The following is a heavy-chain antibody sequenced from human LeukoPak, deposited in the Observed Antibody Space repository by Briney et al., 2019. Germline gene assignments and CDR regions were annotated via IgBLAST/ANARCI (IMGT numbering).Heavy chain of an antibody. D-gene: IGHD5-18*01. CDR3: AKGHLDTARVFWVGDYFDY. V-gene: IGHV3-23*01. CDR1: GFTFSSYA. Sequence: GGSLRLSCAASGFTFSSYAMSWVRQAPGKGLEWVSAISGSGGSTYYADSVKGRFTISRDNSKNTLYLQMNSLRAEDTAVYYCAKGHLDTARVFWVGDYFDYWGQGTLVTVSS. CDR2: ISGSGGST. J-gene: IGHJ4*02.